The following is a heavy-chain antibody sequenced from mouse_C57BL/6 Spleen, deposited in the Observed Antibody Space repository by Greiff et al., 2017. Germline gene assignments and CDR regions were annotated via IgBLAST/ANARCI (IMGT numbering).Heavy chain of an antibody. V-gene: IGHV1-61*01. CDR3: ARRGVYYYAMDY. Sequence: VQLQQPGAELVRPGSSVKLSCKASGYTFTSYWMDWVKQRPGQGLEWIGNIYPSDSETHYNQQFKDKATLTVDKSSSTAYMQLSSLTSEDSAVYYCARRGVYYYAMDYWGQGTSVTVSS. CDR2: IYPSDSET. CDR1: GYTFTSYW. J-gene: IGHJ4*01.